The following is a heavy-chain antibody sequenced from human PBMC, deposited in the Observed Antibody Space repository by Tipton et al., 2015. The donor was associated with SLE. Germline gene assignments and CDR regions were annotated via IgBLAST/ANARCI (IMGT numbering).Heavy chain of an antibody. CDR3: ARGRWIQLWYDAFDI. CDR1: GYTFTSHD. J-gene: IGHJ3*02. V-gene: IGHV1-46*01. CDR2: INPSGGST. D-gene: IGHD5-18*01. Sequence: QLVQSGAEVKKPGASVKVSCKASGYTFTSHDINWVRQATGQGLEWMGIINPSGGSTSYAQKFQGRVTMTRDTSTSTVYMELSSLRSEDTAVYYCARGRWIQLWYDAFDIWGQGTMVTVSS.